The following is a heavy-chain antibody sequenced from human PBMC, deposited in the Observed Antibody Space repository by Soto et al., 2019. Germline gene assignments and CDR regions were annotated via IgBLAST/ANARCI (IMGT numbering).Heavy chain of an antibody. D-gene: IGHD4-17*01. CDR2: INHSGST. CDR1: GGSFSGYY. CDR3: ATTHGDYGDSFYFDY. Sequence: PSETLSLTCAVYGGSFSGYYWSWIRQPPGKGLEWIGEINHSGSTNYNPSLKSRVTISVDTSKNQFSLKLSSVTAADTAVYYCATTHGDYGDSFYFDYWGQGTLVTVSS. V-gene: IGHV4-34*01. J-gene: IGHJ4*02.